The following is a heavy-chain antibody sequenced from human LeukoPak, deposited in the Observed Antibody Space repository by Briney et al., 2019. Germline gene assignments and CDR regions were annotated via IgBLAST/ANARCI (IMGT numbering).Heavy chain of an antibody. J-gene: IGHJ4*02. CDR1: GYTFTSYD. V-gene: IGHV1-18*01. Sequence: ASVKVSCKASGYTFTSYDINWVRQATGQGVEWMGWISAYNGNTNYAQKLQGRVTMTTDTSTSTAYMELRSLRSDDTAVYYCARDTDILTGYKERFDYWGQGTLVTVSS. CDR3: ARDTDILTGYKERFDY. CDR2: ISAYNGNT. D-gene: IGHD3-9*01.